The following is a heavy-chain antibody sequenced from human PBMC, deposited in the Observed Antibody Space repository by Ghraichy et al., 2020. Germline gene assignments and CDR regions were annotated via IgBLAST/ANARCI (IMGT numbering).Heavy chain of an antibody. D-gene: IGHD3-10*01. CDR3: ASHTYYGSGVSWGMDV. V-gene: IGHV3-53*01. J-gene: IGHJ6*02. CDR2: IYSGGST. CDR1: GFTVSSNY. Sequence: GGSLRLSCAASGFTVSSNYMSWVRQAPGKGLEWVSVIYSGGSTYYADSVKGRFTISRDNSKNTLYLQMNSLRAEDTAVYYCASHTYYGSGVSWGMDVWGQGTTVTVSS.